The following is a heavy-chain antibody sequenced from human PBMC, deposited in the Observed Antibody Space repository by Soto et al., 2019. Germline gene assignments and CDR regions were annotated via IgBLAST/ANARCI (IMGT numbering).Heavy chain of an antibody. CDR3: AKFDDDYYYMDV. J-gene: IGHJ6*03. CDR2: IKNDGTST. D-gene: IGHD1-1*01. CDR1: GFTFNKYW. V-gene: IGHV3-74*01. Sequence: QPGGSLRLSCAASGFTFNKYWMHWVRQAPGKGLVWVSRIKNDGTSTGYADSVKGRFSISRDNGKNTLYLQMNSLRVEDTAVYYCAKFDDDYYYMDVWGKGTTVTVSS.